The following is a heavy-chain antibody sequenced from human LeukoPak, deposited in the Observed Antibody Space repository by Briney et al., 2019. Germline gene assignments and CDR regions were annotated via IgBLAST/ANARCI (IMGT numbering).Heavy chain of an antibody. Sequence: LSGGSLRLSCAASGFTFSSYGMPWVRQAPGKGLEWVAVIWYDGSNKYYADSVKGRFTISRDNSKNTLYLQMNSLRAEDTAVYYCAKAGRWYYYYGMDVWGQGTTVTVSS. CDR2: IWYDGSNK. CDR3: AKAGRWYYYYGMDV. V-gene: IGHV3-30*02. J-gene: IGHJ6*02. CDR1: GFTFSSYG. D-gene: IGHD4-23*01.